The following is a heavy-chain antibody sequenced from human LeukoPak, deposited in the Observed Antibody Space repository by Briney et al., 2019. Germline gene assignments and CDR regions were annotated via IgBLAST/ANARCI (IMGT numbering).Heavy chain of an antibody. D-gene: IGHD5-12*01. CDR3: ARVGGYSGYDYSSRHGMDV. Sequence: SETLSLTCTVSGGSISSGGYYWSWIRQHPGKGLEWIGYIYYSGSTYYNPSLKSRVTISVDTSKNQFSPKLSSVTAADTAVYYCARVGGYSGYDYSSRHGMDVWGQGTTVTVSS. V-gene: IGHV4-30-4*08. CDR2: IYYSGST. CDR1: GGSISSGGYY. J-gene: IGHJ6*02.